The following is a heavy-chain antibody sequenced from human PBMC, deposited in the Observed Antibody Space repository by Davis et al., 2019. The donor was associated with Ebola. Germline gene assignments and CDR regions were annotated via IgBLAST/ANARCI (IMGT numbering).Heavy chain of an antibody. J-gene: IGHJ4*02. D-gene: IGHD3-10*01. CDR3: AREDLYYGSNYFDY. V-gene: IGHV3-21*01. Sequence: GGSLRLSCVVSGFTFSSYTINWVRQAPGKGLEWVSSISRSSSHIFYADSVKGRFTISRDNAKNSLYLQMNSLRAEDTAVYYCAREDLYYGSNYFDYWGQGTLVTVSS. CDR2: ISRSSSHI. CDR1: GFTFSSYT.